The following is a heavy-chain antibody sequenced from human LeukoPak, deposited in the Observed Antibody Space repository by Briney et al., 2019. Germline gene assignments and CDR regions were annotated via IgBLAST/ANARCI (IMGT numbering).Heavy chain of an antibody. Sequence: PGRSLRLSCAASGFTFSSYGMHWVRQAPGKGLEWVAVIWYDGSNKYYADSVKGRFTISRDNSKNTLCLQMNSLRAEDTAVYYCALAAAASAVYFQHWGQGTLVTASS. D-gene: IGHD6-13*01. V-gene: IGHV3-33*01. J-gene: IGHJ1*01. CDR1: GFTFSSYG. CDR3: ALAAAASAVYFQH. CDR2: IWYDGSNK.